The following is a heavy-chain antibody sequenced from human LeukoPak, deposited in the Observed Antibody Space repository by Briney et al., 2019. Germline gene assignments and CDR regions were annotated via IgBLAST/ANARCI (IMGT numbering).Heavy chain of an antibody. V-gene: IGHV4-30-4*01. CDR1: GASISSGDYY. CDR2: IYYSGST. CDR3: ARENTDKFDY. D-gene: IGHD5-18*01. J-gene: IGHJ4*02. Sequence: SETLSLTCTVSGASISSGDYYWSWIRQSPGKGLEWIGHIYYSGSTSYNPSLKSRVTISVDTSKNQFSLKLSSVTAADTAVYYCARENTDKFDYWGQGTLVTVSS.